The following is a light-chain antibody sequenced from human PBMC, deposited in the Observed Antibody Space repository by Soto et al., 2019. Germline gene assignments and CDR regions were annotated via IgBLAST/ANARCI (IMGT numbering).Light chain of an antibody. J-gene: IGLJ2*01. CDR3: CSYAGSSTSV. V-gene: IGLV2-23*02. CDR2: EVS. Sequence: QSALTQPASVSGSPGQSITISCTGTSSDVGSYNLVSWYQQHPGKAPKLMIYEVSKRPSGVSNRCSGSKSGNTASLTISGLQAEDEAYYYCCSYAGSSTSVFGGGTKLTVL. CDR1: SSDVGSYNL.